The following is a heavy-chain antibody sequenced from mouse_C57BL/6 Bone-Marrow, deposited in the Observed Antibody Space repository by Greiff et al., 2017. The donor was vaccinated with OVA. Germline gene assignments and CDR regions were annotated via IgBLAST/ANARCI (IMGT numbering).Heavy chain of an antibody. J-gene: IGHJ2*01. Sequence: EVQRVESGEGLVKPGGSLKLSCAASGFTFSSYAMSWVRQTPEKRLEWVAYISSGGDYIYYADTVKGRFTISRDNARNTLYLQMSSLKSEDTAMYYCTREFTSGYFDYWGQGTTLTVSS. CDR3: TREFTSGYFDY. CDR1: GFTFSSYA. D-gene: IGHD1-1*01. V-gene: IGHV5-9-1*02. CDR2: ISSGGDYI.